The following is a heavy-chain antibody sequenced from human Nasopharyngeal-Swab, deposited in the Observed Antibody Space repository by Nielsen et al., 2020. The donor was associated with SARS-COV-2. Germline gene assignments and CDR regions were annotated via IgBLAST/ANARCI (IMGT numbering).Heavy chain of an antibody. CDR2: IYYSGST. J-gene: IGHJ4*02. CDR3: ASLKVGITIFGVVTDRLLDY. D-gene: IGHD3-3*01. Sequence: WIRQAPGKGLEWIGYIYYSGSTYYNPSLKSRVTISVDASKNQFSLKLSSVTAADTAVYYCASLKVGITIFGVVTDRLLDYWGQGTLVTVSS. V-gene: IGHV4-30-4*01.